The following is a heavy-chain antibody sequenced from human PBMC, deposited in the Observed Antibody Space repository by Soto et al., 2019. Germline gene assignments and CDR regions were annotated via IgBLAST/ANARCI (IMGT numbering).Heavy chain of an antibody. Sequence: SETLSLTCTFSGYSISIGSYWGWIRQPPVKGPEWTVRIYHRGTPFYNPSLNSRVTVSVDKSNNQFSLKLRSVTAADTSVYYCAKGYVMVVAGSTFEQWGHGTMVTVSS. CDR2: IYHRGTP. V-gene: IGHV4-38-2*02. CDR1: GYSISIGSY. CDR3: AKGYVMVVAGSTFEQ. J-gene: IGHJ4*01. D-gene: IGHD6-19*01.